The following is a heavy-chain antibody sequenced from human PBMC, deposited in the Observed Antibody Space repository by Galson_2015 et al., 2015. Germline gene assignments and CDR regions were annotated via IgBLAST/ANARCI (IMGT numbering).Heavy chain of an antibody. V-gene: IGHV3-33*01. CDR1: GFTFSSYG. J-gene: IGHJ4*02. CDR2: IWYDGSNK. CDR3: AREDSSGWPDY. D-gene: IGHD6-19*01. Sequence: SLRLSCAASGFTFSSYGMHWVRQAPGKGLEWVAVIWYDGSNKYYADSVKGRFTTSRDNAKNTLFLQMNSLRAEDTAVYYCAREDSSGWPDYWGQGTLVTVSS.